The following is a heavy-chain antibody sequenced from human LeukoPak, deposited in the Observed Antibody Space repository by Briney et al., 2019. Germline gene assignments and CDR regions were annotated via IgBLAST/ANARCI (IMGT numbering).Heavy chain of an antibody. D-gene: IGHD5-18*01. J-gene: IGHJ4*02. CDR2: ISYDGSNK. V-gene: IGHV3-30*04. CDR1: GFTFSSYA. Sequence: GGSLRLSCAASGFTFSSYAMHWVRQAPGKGLEWVAVISYDGSNKYYADSVKGRFTISRDNSKNTLYLQMNSLRAEDTAAYYCARGRGYSYGYLSGRFDYWGQGTLVTVSS. CDR3: ARGRGYSYGYLSGRFDY.